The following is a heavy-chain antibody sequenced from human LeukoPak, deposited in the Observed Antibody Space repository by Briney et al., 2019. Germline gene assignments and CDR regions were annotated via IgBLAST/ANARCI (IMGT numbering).Heavy chain of an antibody. V-gene: IGHV4-38-2*02. CDR3: ARVHYYDSSGDFDY. J-gene: IGHJ4*02. D-gene: IGHD3-22*01. CDR1: GYSISSGYY. Sequence: SETLSLTCTVSGYSISSGYYWGWIRQPPGKGLEWIGSIHHSGSTFYNPSPKSRVTISVDTSKNQFSLKLSSVTAADTAVYYCARVHYYDSSGDFDYWGQGTLVTVSS. CDR2: IHHSGST.